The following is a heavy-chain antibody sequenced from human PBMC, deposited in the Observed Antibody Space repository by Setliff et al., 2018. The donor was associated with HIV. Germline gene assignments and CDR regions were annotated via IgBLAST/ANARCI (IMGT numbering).Heavy chain of an antibody. CDR1: GGSFSGYY. D-gene: IGHD6-19*01. Sequence: PSETLSLTCAVYGGSFSGYYWSWIRQPPGKGLEWIGEINHSGSTNYDPSLKSRVTILVDKSKNEFSLKFNSVTAADTAVYYCVMNGWYSLEYWGQGMLVTVSS. J-gene: IGHJ4*02. CDR3: VMNGWYSLEY. V-gene: IGHV4-34*01. CDR2: INHSGST.